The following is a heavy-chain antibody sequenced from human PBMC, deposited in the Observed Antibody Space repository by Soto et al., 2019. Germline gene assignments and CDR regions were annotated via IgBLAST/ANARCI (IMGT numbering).Heavy chain of an antibody. D-gene: IGHD1-26*01. CDR3: ASDLVGASDSYGLDV. V-gene: IGHV3-33*01. CDR2: IWHDGNNK. Sequence: GSLRLSCAASGFTFSNYGMHWVRQAPGRGLEWVAIIWHDGNNKYYADSVRGRFIISRDNSKNRLYLQMNSLRAEDTAVYYCASDLVGASDSYGLDVWGQGTPVTVSS. CDR1: GFTFSNYG. J-gene: IGHJ6*02.